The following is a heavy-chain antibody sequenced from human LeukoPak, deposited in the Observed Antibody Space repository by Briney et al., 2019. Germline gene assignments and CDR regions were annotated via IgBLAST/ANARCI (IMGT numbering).Heavy chain of an antibody. CDR3: TRGRYYDFWSGYLSAYYYYMDV. D-gene: IGHD3-3*01. V-gene: IGHV4-59*01. CDR2: IYYSGST. CDR1: GGSISSYY. J-gene: IGHJ6*03. Sequence: PSETLSLTCTVSGGSISSYYWSWIRQPPGKGLEWIGYIYYSGSTNYNPSLKSRVTISVDTSKNQFSLKLSSMTAADTAVYYCTRGRYYDFWSGYLSAYYYYMDVWGKGTTVTVSS.